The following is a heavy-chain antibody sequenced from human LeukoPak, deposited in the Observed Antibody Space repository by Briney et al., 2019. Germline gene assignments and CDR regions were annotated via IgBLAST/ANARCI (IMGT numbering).Heavy chain of an antibody. CDR3: ARESGAFSPFGF. J-gene: IGHJ4*02. CDR1: GGSILTTNW. D-gene: IGHD1-26*01. V-gene: IGHV4-4*02. CDR2: VHLSGAS. Sequence: SGTLSLTCAVSGGSILTTNWWSWVRQTPGKGLEWIGEVHLSGASNYNPSLKSRVSMSIDKSKNQLSLSLTSVTAADTAMYYCARESGAFSPFGFWGQGTLVTVSS.